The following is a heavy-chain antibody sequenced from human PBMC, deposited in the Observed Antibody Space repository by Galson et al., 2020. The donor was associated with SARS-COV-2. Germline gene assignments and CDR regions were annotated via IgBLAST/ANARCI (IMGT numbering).Heavy chain of an antibody. V-gene: IGHV3-30*18. CDR1: GFTFSSYG. CDR2: ISYDGSNK. D-gene: IGHD1-26*01. CDR3: AKEEVLLDAFDI. Sequence: GESLKISCAASGFTFSSYGMHWVRQAPGKGLEWVAVISYDGSNKYYADSVKGRFTISRDNSKNTLYLQMNSLRAEDTAVYYCAKEEVLLDAFDIWGQGTMVTVSS. J-gene: IGHJ3*02.